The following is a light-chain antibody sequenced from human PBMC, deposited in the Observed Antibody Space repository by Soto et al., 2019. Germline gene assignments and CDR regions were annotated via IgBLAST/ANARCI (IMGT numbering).Light chain of an antibody. CDR3: QSYDISLRGYV. CDR2: GNT. CDR1: SSNIGAGSD. Sequence: QSVLTQPPSVSGAPGQRVTISCTGGSSNIGAGSDVHWYQQLPGTAPKLLIYGNTDRPSGVPDRLSGSKSGTSASLAITGLQPEDEADYYCQSYDISLRGYVFGDGTKLTV. V-gene: IGLV1-40*01. J-gene: IGLJ1*01.